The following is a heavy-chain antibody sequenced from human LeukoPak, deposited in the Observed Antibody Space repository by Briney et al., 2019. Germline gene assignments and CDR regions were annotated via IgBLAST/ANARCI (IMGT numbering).Heavy chain of an antibody. CDR2: INWNGGST. J-gene: IGHJ4*02. CDR3: ARSRYSASSSDY. CDR1: GFTFDDYG. D-gene: IGHD5-12*01. V-gene: IGHV3-20*04. Sequence: GGSLRLSCAASGFTFDDYGMSWVRQAPGKGLEWCSGINWNGGSTGYAGSVKGRFTISRDNAENTLYLQMNSLRAEDTAMYYCARSRYSASSSDYWGQGILVTVSS.